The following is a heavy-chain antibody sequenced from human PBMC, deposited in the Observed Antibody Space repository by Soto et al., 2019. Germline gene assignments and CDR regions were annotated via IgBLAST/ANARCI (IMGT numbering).Heavy chain of an antibody. CDR2: ISAYSGNT. V-gene: IGHV1-18*01. D-gene: IGHD3-22*01. J-gene: IGHJ5*02. CDR3: ARDDSTGPGRFDP. Sequence: QVQLVQSGAEVKKPGASVKVSCKASGYTFTTYGISWVRQAPGQGLEWMGWISAYSGNTDYTQKDQGRVTMTTDTSMSTAYMELRSLRSDDTAVYYCARDDSTGPGRFDPWGQGTLVTVSS. CDR1: GYTFTTYG.